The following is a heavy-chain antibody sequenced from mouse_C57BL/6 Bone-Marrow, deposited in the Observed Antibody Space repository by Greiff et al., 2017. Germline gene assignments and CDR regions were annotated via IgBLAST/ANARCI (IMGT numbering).Heavy chain of an antibody. Sequence: VKLQQPGAELVMPGASVKLSCKASGYTFTSYWMHWVKQRPGQGLEWIGELDPSDSYTNYSQKFKGKSTVTVDKSSSTAYMQLSSLTSEVSAGYNCARRGKGYFDYWGQGTTLTVSS. V-gene: IGHV1-69*01. CDR1: GYTFTSYW. CDR2: LDPSDSYT. J-gene: IGHJ2*01. CDR3: ARRGKGYFDY.